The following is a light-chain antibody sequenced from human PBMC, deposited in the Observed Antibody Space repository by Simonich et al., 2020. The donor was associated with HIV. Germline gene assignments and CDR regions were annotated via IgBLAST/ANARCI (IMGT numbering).Light chain of an antibody. V-gene: IGKV3-15*01. CDR3: QQYNNWPLT. CDR1: QRVSSN. CDR2: GAS. Sequence: EIVMTQSAATLSVSPGERATLSCRASQRVSSNLAWYQQKPGQAPRLLIFGASTRATGIPARFSGSGSGTEFTLTISSMQSEDFAVYYCQQYNNWPLTFGPGTKVDIK. J-gene: IGKJ3*01.